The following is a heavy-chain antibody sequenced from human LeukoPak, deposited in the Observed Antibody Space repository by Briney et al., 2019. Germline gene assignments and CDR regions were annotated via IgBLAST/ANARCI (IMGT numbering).Heavy chain of an antibody. CDR1: GFTFSDHY. V-gene: IGHV3-72*01. CDR2: VRNKPNSYTT. CDR3: ARAPLNWNGVDY. Sequence: GGSLRVSCAASGFTFSDHYMDSVREGPGEGLGWVGRVRNKPNSYTTECAASVKGRFTISRDDSKNSLYLQMNSLKTEDTAVYYCARAPLNWNGVDYWGQGTLVTVSS. D-gene: IGHD1-1*01. J-gene: IGHJ4*02.